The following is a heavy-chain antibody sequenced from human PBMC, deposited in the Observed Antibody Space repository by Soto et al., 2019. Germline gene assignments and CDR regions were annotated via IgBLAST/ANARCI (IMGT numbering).Heavy chain of an antibody. V-gene: IGHV4-30-2*01. CDR3: ARVYPSYGQRGGHFDY. D-gene: IGHD5-18*01. CDR1: GGSISSGGYS. Sequence: SETLSLTCAVSGGSISSGGYSWSWIRQPPGKGLEWIGYIYHSGSTYYNPSLKSRVTISVDRSKNQFSLKLSSVTAADTAVYYCARVYPSYGQRGGHFDYWGQGTLVTVSS. J-gene: IGHJ4*02. CDR2: IYHSGST.